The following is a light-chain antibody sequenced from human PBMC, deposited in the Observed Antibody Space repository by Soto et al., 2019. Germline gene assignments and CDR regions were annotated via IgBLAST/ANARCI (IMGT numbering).Light chain of an antibody. CDR2: GAS. J-gene: IGKJ1*01. CDR3: QQYNNWPQT. Sequence: IVMTQSPATLSVSPGDQATLSCRASQSVSSILAWYQQKPGQAPRLLIYGASTRATGIPARFSGSGSGTEFTLTISSLQSEDFAVYYCQQYNNWPQTFGQGTKVDIK. V-gene: IGKV3-15*01. CDR1: QSVSSI.